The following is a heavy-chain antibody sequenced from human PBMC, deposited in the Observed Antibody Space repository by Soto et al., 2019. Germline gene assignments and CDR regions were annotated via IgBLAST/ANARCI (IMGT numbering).Heavy chain of an antibody. D-gene: IGHD6-6*01. CDR3: AVEYSSSPPYYPIGY. CDR1: GGTFCSYS. Sequence: KVSCKASGGTFCSYSISWVRQAPGQGLEWMGGIIPIFGTANYAQKFQGRVTITADESTSTAYMELSSLRSEDTAVYYCAVEYSSSPPYYPIGYWGQGTLVSVSS. CDR2: IIPIFGTA. V-gene: IGHV1-69*01. J-gene: IGHJ4*02.